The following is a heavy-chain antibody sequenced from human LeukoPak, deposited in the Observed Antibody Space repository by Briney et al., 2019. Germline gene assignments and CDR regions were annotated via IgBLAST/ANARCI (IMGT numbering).Heavy chain of an antibody. D-gene: IGHD3-22*01. CDR1: GGSISSSSYY. V-gene: IGHV4-39*02. CDR3: ARDAMIVVDYFDY. Sequence: SETLSLTCTVSGGSISSSSYYWGWIRQPPGKGLEWIGSIYYSGSTYYNPSLKSRVTISVDTSKNQFSLKLSSVTAADTAVYYCARDAMIVVDYFDYWGQGTLITVSS. J-gene: IGHJ4*02. CDR2: IYYSGST.